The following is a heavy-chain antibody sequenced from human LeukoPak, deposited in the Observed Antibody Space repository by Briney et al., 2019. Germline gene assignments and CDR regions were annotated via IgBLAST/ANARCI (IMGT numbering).Heavy chain of an antibody. D-gene: IGHD3-10*01. CDR2: IYYSGST. J-gene: IGHJ5*02. Sequence: PETLSLTCTVSGFSISSDYYWGWIRQPPGKGLEWIGSIYYSGSTYYNPSLKSRVTISVDTSKNQFSLKLSSVTAADTAVYYCAREGSFAAWQYYYGSGTHPLRNNWFDPWGQGTLVTVSS. CDR1: GFSISSDYY. CDR3: AREGSFAAWQYYYGSGTHPLRNNWFDP. V-gene: IGHV4-38-2*02.